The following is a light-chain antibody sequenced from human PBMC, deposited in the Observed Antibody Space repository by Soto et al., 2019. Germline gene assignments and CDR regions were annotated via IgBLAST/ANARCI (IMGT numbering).Light chain of an antibody. CDR3: QQGHNWPLT. CDR2: SAS. CDR1: QSISTE. Sequence: EIAMTQSPATLYVSPGERATLSCRDSQSISTELAWYQQIPGQPPRLLIYSASTRANAVPAIFTGSGSGSEFTLTSTGLQSEDFAIYYCQQGHNWPLTFGQGTRLEI. V-gene: IGKV3-15*01. J-gene: IGKJ2*01.